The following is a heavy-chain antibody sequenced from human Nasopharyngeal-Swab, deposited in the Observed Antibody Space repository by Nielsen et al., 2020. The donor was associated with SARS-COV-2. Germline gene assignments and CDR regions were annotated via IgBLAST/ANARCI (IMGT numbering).Heavy chain of an antibody. Sequence: GESLKISCAASEFTFNNYWMSWVRQAPGKGLEWVANIKQDGSERYYVDSVKGRFTISRDNAKNSLFLQMNSLRAEDTAVYYCARARYNWNLDYFDYWGQGTLVTVSS. D-gene: IGHD1-7*01. CDR2: IKQDGSER. CDR1: EFTFNNYW. V-gene: IGHV3-7*01. J-gene: IGHJ4*02. CDR3: ARARYNWNLDYFDY.